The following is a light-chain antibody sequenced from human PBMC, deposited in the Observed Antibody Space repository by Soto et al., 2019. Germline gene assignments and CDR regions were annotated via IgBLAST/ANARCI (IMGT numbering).Light chain of an antibody. CDR2: KAS. J-gene: IGKJ1*01. CDR1: QTISSW. V-gene: IGKV1-5*03. CDR3: QHYNSYPEA. Sequence: DIQMTQSPSPLSGSVGDRVTITCRASQTISSWLAWYQQKPGKAPKLLIYKASTLKSGVPSRFSVSGSGTEFTLTISSLKTDDFATYCCQHYNSYPEAFCQGTKVDIK.